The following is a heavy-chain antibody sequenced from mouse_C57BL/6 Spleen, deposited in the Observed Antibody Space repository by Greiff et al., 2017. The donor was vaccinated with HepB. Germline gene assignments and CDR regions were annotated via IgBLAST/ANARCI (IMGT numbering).Heavy chain of an antibody. Sequence: QVQLQQPGAELVKPGASVKLSCKASGYTFTSYWMHWVKQRPGQGLEWIGMIHPNSGSTNYNEKFKSKATLTVDKSSSKAYMQLSSLTSEDSAVYYCATYYYGSSSSYWYFDVWGTGTTVTVSS. D-gene: IGHD1-1*01. CDR3: ATYYYGSSSSYWYFDV. CDR1: GYTFTSYW. V-gene: IGHV1-64*01. J-gene: IGHJ1*03. CDR2: IHPNSGST.